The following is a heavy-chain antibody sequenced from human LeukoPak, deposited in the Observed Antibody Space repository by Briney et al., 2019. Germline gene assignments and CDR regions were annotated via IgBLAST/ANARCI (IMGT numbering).Heavy chain of an antibody. D-gene: IGHD3-10*01. V-gene: IGHV4-39*01. CDR3: ARHSRSVDYGSGSYTWDY. J-gene: IGHJ4*02. Sequence: SETLSLTCIVSGGSISSSRHYWGWIRQPPGKGLEWIGTIYYSGSTYYNLSLKSRVTISVDTSRKQFSLKLSSVTAADTAVYYCARHSRSVDYGSGSYTWDYWGQGTLVTVSS. CDR1: GGSISSSRHY. CDR2: IYYSGST.